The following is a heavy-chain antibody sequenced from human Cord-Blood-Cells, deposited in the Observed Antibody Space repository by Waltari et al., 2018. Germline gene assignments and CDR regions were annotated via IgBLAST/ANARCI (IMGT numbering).Heavy chain of an antibody. CDR3: ARLETYYDFWSGSRNWFDP. Sequence: QLQLQESGPGLVKPSETLSLTCTVPGGSISSSSYYWGWTRQSPGTGLEWIGCIDYSGSTYYNPSLKSRVTISVDTSKNQFSLKLSSVTAADTAVYYCARLETYYDFWSGSRNWFDPWGQGTLVTVSS. J-gene: IGHJ5*02. D-gene: IGHD3-3*01. V-gene: IGHV4-39*01. CDR2: IDYSGST. CDR1: GGSISSSSYY.